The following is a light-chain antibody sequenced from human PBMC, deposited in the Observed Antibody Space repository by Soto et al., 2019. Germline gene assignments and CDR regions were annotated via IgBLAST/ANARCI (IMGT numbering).Light chain of an antibody. V-gene: IGKV1-17*01. CDR3: LQHSTYPLT. J-gene: IGKJ1*01. CDR1: QGIRND. CDR2: AAS. Sequence: DIQMTQFPSSLSASVGDRVTITCRASQGIRNDLAWYQQKPGKAPNRLIYAASSLQSGVPSRFIGSGSGTEFSLAISSLQPEDFATFYCLQHSTYPLTFGQGTKVEIK.